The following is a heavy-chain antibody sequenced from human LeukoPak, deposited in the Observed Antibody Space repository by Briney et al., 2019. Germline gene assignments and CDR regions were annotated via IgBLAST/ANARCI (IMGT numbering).Heavy chain of an antibody. CDR1: GGSISSNNW. Sequence: PSETLSLTCAVSGGSISSNNWWSWVRPPPGKGLEWIGEIYHHGATNYNPSLKSRVTIPIDTSKNQFSPKLSSVTAADTAVYYCAVGVGATDYWGQGTLVTVSS. D-gene: IGHD1-26*01. V-gene: IGHV4-4*02. CDR3: AVGVGATDY. CDR2: IYHHGAT. J-gene: IGHJ4*02.